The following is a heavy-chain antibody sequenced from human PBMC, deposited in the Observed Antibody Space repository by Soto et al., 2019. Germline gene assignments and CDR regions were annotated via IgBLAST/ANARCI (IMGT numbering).Heavy chain of an antibody. CDR1: GFTFSNAW. CDR3: TTDLYYDFWSGLDV. V-gene: IGHV3-15*07. CDR2: IKSKTDGGTT. Sequence: GGSLRLSCAASGFTFSNAWMNGVRQAPGKGLEWVGRIKSKTDGGTTDYAAPVKGRFTISRDDSKNTLYLQMNSLKTEDTAVYYCTTDLYYDFWSGLDVWGQGTTVTVSS. J-gene: IGHJ6*02. D-gene: IGHD3-3*01.